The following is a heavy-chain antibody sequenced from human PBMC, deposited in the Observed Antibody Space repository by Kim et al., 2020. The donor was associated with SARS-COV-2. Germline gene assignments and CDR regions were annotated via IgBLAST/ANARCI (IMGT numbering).Heavy chain of an antibody. V-gene: IGHV3-23*01. CDR3: AKHYGSGTYYNYFEY. CDR2: ITDSGGRT. Sequence: GGSLRLSCAASGFTFSSYAMSWVRQAPGKGLEWVSAITDSGGRTYYADSVKDRFTISRDNSKNTLYLQMNSLRAEDTAGYYCAKHYGSGTYYNYFEYWGQGTLVTVSS. J-gene: IGHJ4*02. D-gene: IGHD3-10*01. CDR1: GFTFSSYA.